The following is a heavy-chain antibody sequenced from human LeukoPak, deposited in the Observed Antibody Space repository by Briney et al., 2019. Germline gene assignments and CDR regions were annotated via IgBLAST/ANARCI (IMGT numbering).Heavy chain of an antibody. J-gene: IGHJ4*02. CDR3: AREGFCTGTKCPAEY. CDR2: INPNTGGT. D-gene: IGHD2-8*02. CDR1: GYTFTAYY. Sequence: ASVKVSCKASGYTFTAYYMYWVRQAPGQGLEWMGWINPNTGGTNSAQKFQGRVTMTRDTSISIAYMELKRLRSDDTAAYFCAREGFCTGTKCPAEYWGQGTLVTVSS. V-gene: IGHV1-2*02.